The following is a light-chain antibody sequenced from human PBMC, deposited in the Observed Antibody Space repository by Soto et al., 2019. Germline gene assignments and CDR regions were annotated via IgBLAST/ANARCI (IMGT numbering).Light chain of an antibody. CDR1: SSNIGSNY. CDR3: AAWDDSLSAWV. CDR2: SNN. Sequence: QSVLTQPPSASGTPGQRVTISCSGSSSNIGSNYVYWYQQLPGTAPKLLIYSNNQRPSGVPDRFSGSKSGTSASLAISGRRSEDEADYYCAAWDDSLSAWVFGGGTKVTVL. V-gene: IGLV1-47*02. J-gene: IGLJ3*02.